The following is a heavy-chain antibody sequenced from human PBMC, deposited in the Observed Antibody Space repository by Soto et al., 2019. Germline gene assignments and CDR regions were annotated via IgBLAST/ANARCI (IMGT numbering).Heavy chain of an antibody. D-gene: IGHD3-22*01. CDR2: IIPIFGTA. J-gene: IGHJ4*02. V-gene: IGHV1-69*13. CDR3: AGRHDYYDSSGYYPHFDY. CDR1: GGTFSSYA. Sequence: SVKVSFKASGGTFSSYAISWVRQAPGQGLEWMGGIIPIFGTANYAQKFQGRVTITADESTSTAYMELSSLRSEDTAVYYCAGRHDYYDSSGYYPHFDYWGQGTLVTVSS.